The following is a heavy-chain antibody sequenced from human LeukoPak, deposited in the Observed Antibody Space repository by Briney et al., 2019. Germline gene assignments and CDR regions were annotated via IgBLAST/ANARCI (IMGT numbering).Heavy chain of an antibody. D-gene: IGHD3-10*01. CDR2: INPNSGAT. V-gene: IGHV1-2*02. CDR3: ARDTRDPITMVRGVIIYYYYYYMDV. J-gene: IGHJ6*03. Sequence: GASVKVSCKASGYTFTGYYMHWVRQAPGQGLEWMGWINPNSGATNYAQKFQGRVTMTRDTSISTAYMELSRLRSEDTAVYYCARDTRDPITMVRGVIIYYYYYYMDVWGKGTTVTISS. CDR1: GYTFTGYY.